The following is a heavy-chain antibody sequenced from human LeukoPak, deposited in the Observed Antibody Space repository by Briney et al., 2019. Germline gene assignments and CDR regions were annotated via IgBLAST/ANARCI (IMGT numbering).Heavy chain of an antibody. J-gene: IGHJ4*02. CDR3: ARHPELYFFDY. Sequence: SETLSLTCTVSGGSISSYYWSWIRQSPGKGLEWIGYIYYGGSTDYNPSLKSRVTISADTSKNQVSLTLSSVTAADTAVYYCARHPELYFFDYWGQGTLVTVSS. CDR2: IYYGGST. CDR1: GGSISSYY. D-gene: IGHD3-10*01. V-gene: IGHV4-59*08.